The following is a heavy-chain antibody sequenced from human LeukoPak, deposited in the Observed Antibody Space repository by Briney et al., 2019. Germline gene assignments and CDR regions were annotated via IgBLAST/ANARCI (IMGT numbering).Heavy chain of an antibody. CDR1: GFTFSSYS. V-gene: IGHV3-48*04. D-gene: IGHD3-22*01. J-gene: IGHJ3*02. Sequence: PGGSLRLSCAASGFTFSSYSMNWVRQAPGKGLEWVSYISSSSSTIYYADSVKGRFTISRDNAKNSLYLQMNSLRAEDTAVYYCARDRDSSGYYFDAFDIWGQGTMVTVSS. CDR3: ARDRDSSGYYFDAFDI. CDR2: ISSSSSTI.